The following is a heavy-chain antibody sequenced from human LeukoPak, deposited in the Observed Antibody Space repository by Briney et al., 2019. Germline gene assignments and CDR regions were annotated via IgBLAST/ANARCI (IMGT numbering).Heavy chain of an antibody. CDR1: GYTFTSYG. CDR3: ARASGYSSGHDYFDY. Sequence: GASVKVSCKASGYTFTSYGISWVRQAPGQGLEWMGWISAYNGNTNYAQKLQGRVTMTTDTSTSTAYMELRSLRSDDTAVYYRARASGYSSGHDYFDYWGQGTLVTVSS. D-gene: IGHD6-19*01. V-gene: IGHV1-18*01. CDR2: ISAYNGNT. J-gene: IGHJ4*02.